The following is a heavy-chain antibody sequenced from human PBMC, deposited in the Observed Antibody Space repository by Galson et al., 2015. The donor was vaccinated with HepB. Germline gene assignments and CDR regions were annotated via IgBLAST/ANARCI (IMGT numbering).Heavy chain of an antibody. Sequence: SVKVSCKASGGTFSSYAISWVRQAPGQGLEWMGGIIPILGIANYAQKFQGRVTITADKSTSTAYMELSSLRSEDTAVYYCARVSWPYYYDSSGYYPDYWGQGTLVTVSS. D-gene: IGHD3-22*01. CDR2: IIPILGIA. V-gene: IGHV1-69*10. CDR1: GGTFSSYA. CDR3: ARVSWPYYYDSSGYYPDY. J-gene: IGHJ4*02.